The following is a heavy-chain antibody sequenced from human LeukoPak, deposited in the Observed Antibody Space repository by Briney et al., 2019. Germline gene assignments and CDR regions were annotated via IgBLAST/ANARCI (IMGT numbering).Heavy chain of an antibody. CDR1: GFIFNNYA. V-gene: IGHV3-9*01. CDR3: AKDNRRHYTSGPNPDSLH. D-gene: IGHD6-19*01. CDR2: ISRNSGSI. J-gene: IGHJ4*02. Sequence: PGGSLRLSCAGSGFIFNNYAMHWVRQPPGKGLGWVSGISRNSGSIDYADSVKGRFTISRDNAKNSLYLQMNSLRVEDTAFYYCAKDNRRHYTSGPNPDSLHWGQGALVTVSS.